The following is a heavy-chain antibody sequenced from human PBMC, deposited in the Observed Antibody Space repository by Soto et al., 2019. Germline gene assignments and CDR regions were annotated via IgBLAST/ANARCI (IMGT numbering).Heavy chain of an antibody. CDR2: INPNSGGT. J-gene: IGHJ3*02. V-gene: IGHV1-2*02. D-gene: IGHD1-20*01. Sequence: EASVKVSCKASGYTFTGYYMHWVRQAPGQGLEWMGWINPNSGGTNYAQKFQGRVTMTRDTSITTAYMELSRLRSDDTAVYYCARDLWGNWNHIDAFDIWGPGTTVTVSS. CDR1: GYTFTGYY. CDR3: ARDLWGNWNHIDAFDI.